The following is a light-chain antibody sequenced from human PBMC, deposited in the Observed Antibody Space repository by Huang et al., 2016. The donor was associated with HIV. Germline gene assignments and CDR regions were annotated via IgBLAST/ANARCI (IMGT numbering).Light chain of an antibody. J-gene: IGKJ3*01. CDR1: QRFSSD. CDR3: QQRSNWPT. Sequence: EIVLTQSPATLSLSPGERATLSCRASQRFSSDLAWYQQKPGQAPRLLIYEASDRSTCIPARFSGSGSGTDFTLTISSLEPEDFAVYYCQQRSNWPTFGPGTKVDIK. CDR2: EAS. V-gene: IGKV3-11*01.